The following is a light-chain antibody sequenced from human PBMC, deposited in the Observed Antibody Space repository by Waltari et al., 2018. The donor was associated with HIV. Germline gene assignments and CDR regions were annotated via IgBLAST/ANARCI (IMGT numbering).Light chain of an antibody. Sequence: QSVLTQPPSVSGAPGQRVTISCTGSSSNIGAAYDVPWYQQLPGTAPKLLIYGNSNRPSGVPDRFSGSKFGTSASLAITGLQAEDEADYYCQSYDSSLSVWVFGGGTKLTVL. J-gene: IGLJ3*02. CDR3: QSYDSSLSVWV. CDR2: GNS. V-gene: IGLV1-40*01. CDR1: SSNIGAAYD.